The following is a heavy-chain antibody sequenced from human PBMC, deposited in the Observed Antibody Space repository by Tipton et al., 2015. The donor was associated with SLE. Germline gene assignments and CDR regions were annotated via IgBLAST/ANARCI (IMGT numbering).Heavy chain of an antibody. CDR1: DGSISSYY. Sequence: TLSLTCTVSDGSISSYYWSWIRQPPGKGLEWIGYINYSGSTNYNPSLKSRVTISVDTSKNQFSLKLSSVTAADTAVYYCARFHRVRADLDHWGQGTLVTVSS. D-gene: IGHD3-3*01. V-gene: IGHV4-59*07. CDR2: INYSGST. J-gene: IGHJ4*02. CDR3: ARFHRVRADLDH.